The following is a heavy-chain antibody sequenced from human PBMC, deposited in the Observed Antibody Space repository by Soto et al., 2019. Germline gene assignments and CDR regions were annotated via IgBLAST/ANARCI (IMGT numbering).Heavy chain of an antibody. CDR3: ARMSIGVVAAFWFDP. CDR2: IYYSGST. CDR1: GFSISSYY. D-gene: IGHD2-15*01. Sequence: PSETLSLACTVSGFSISSYYWSWIRQPPGKGLEWIGYIYYSGSTNYNPSLKSRVTISVDTSKNQFSLKLSSVTAADTAVYYCARMSIGVVAAFWFDPWGQGTLVTVS. J-gene: IGHJ5*02. V-gene: IGHV4-59*01.